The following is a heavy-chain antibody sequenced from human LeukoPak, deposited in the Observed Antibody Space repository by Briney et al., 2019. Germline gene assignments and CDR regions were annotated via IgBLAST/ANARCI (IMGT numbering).Heavy chain of an antibody. V-gene: IGHV3-23*01. CDR2: ISGSGGST. CDR3: AKDPFYDILTTDY. J-gene: IGHJ4*02. Sequence: ALRVSCVASVCTLISYVMSWVRPAPGRGVAWVSAISGSGGSTYYADSVKGRFTISRDNSKNTLYLQMNSLRAEDTAVYYCAKDPFYDILTTDYWGQGTLVPVSS. CDR1: VCTLISYV. D-gene: IGHD3-9*01.